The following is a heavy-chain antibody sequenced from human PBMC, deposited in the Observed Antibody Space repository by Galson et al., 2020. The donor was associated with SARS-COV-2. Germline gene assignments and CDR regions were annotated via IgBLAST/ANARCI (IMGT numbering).Heavy chain of an antibody. CDR1: GFTFSSYA. Sequence: GESLKISCAASGFTFSSYAMHWVRQAPGKGLEWVAVISYDGSNKYYADSVKGRFTISRDNSKNTLYLQMNSLRAEDTAVYYCAVPYSGSYSSYFDYWGQGTLVTVSS. CDR2: ISYDGSNK. D-gene: IGHD1-26*01. CDR3: AVPYSGSYSSYFDY. V-gene: IGHV3-30*04. J-gene: IGHJ4*02.